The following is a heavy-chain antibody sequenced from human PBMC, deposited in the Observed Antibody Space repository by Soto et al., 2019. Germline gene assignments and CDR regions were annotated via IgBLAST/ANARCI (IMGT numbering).Heavy chain of an antibody. D-gene: IGHD1-26*01. CDR2: TNQDGTAK. V-gene: IGHV3-7*04. CDR3: SGGVGDAG. Sequence: DEQLVESGGGLVQPGGSLRLSCAVSGFTFRRDWMNWVRQAPGKGLEWVAHTNQDGTAKYNVDSVKGRFTISRDNPKNSLYLQMNRRGVEDTAVDYCSGGVGDAGWGQGALVTVSS. J-gene: IGHJ4*02. CDR1: GFTFRRDW.